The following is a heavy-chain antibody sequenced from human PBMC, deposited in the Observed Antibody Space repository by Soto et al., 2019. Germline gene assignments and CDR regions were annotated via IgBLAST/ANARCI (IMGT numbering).Heavy chain of an antibody. CDR1: GFTFSNNA. V-gene: IGHV3-23*01. J-gene: IGHJ4*02. CDR2: ISANSGTT. Sequence: EVQLLESGGGLVQPGGSLRLSCAASGFTFSNNAMTWVRQAPEKGLEWASFISANSGTTYFADSVKGRFTISRDNSKSTLYVQMNSLRAEDTAVYYCAKASSISWGVFDFWGQGTLITVSS. CDR3: AKASSISWGVFDF. D-gene: IGHD6-13*01.